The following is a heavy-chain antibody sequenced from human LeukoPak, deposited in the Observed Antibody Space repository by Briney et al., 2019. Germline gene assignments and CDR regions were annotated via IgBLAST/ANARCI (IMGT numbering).Heavy chain of an antibody. V-gene: IGHV3-48*04. CDR2: ISSSSSTI. Sequence: TGGSLRLSCAASGFTFSSYSMNWVRQAPGKGLEWVSYISSSSSTIYYADSVKGRFTISRDNAKNSLYLQMNSLRAEDTALYYCAKDTSRIAVAGDFDYWGQGTLVTVSS. CDR3: AKDTSRIAVAGDFDY. J-gene: IGHJ4*02. D-gene: IGHD6-19*01. CDR1: GFTFSSYS.